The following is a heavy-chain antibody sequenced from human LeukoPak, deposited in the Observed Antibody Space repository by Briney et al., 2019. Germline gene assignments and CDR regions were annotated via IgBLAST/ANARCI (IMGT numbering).Heavy chain of an antibody. D-gene: IGHD5-18*01. CDR2: IIPILGIA. Sequence: GASVKVSCKASGGTFSSYAISWVRQAPGQGLEWMGRIIPILGIANYAQKLQGRVTMTTDTSTSTAYMELRSLRSDDTAVYYCARAGDTAMAPSWMEDYYYYGMDVWGQGTTVTVSS. CDR3: ARAGDTAMAPSWMEDYYYYGMDV. CDR1: GGTFSSYA. V-gene: IGHV1-69*04. J-gene: IGHJ6*02.